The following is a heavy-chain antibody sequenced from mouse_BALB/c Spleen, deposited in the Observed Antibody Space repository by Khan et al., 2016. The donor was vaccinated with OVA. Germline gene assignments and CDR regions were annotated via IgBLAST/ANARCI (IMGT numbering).Heavy chain of an antibody. D-gene: IGHD2-2*01. Sequence: EVELVESGGGLVQPGGSRKLSCAASGFTFSSFGMHWVRQAPEKGLEWVAYISSCSSTIYFADTVKGRFTIYSDNPKTTLFRQMTRLRSEDTAMYYCARRGEGYPAWFAYWGQGTLVTVSA. J-gene: IGHJ3*01. CDR2: ISSCSSTI. CDR1: GFTFSSFG. V-gene: IGHV5-17*02. CDR3: ARRGEGYPAWFAY.